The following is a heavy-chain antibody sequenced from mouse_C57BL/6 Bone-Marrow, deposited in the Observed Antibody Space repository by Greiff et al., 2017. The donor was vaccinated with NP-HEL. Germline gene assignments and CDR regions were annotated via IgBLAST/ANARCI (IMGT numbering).Heavy chain of an antibody. CDR1: GFTFSDYG. CDR3: ARPTVVAVDY. Sequence: EVMLVESGGGLVKPGGSLKLSCAASGFTFSDYGMHWVRQAPEKGLEWVAYISSGSSTIYYADTVKGRFTISRDNAKNTLFLQMTSLRSEDTAMYYCARPTVVAVDYWGQGTSVTVSS. J-gene: IGHJ4*01. D-gene: IGHD1-1*01. V-gene: IGHV5-17*01. CDR2: ISSGSSTI.